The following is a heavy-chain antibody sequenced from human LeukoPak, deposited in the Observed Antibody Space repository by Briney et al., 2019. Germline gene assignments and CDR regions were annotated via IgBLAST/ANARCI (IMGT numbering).Heavy chain of an antibody. CDR3: ARDMATGTTGGDY. D-gene: IGHD1-1*01. V-gene: IGHV3-30*04. Sequence: PGRSLRLSCAASGCTFSSYAMHWVRQAPGKGLEWVAVISYDGSNKYYADSVKGRFTISRDNSKNTLYLQMNSLRAEDTAVYYCARDMATGTTGGDYWGQGTLVTVSS. J-gene: IGHJ4*02. CDR2: ISYDGSNK. CDR1: GCTFSSYA.